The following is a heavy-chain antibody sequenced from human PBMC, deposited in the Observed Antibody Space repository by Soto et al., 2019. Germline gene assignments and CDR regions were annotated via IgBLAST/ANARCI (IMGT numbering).Heavy chain of an antibody. D-gene: IGHD5-12*01. J-gene: IGHJ6*02. Sequence: QVRLEQSGAEVKKPGSSVKVSCKASGGTFSTFAISWVRQAPGQGLEWMGGFIPIFPTPDYAHKFQGRLTITADESTSTDYMELSGLKSDDTAVYYCARDKDRLQLGGNYYYILDVWGQGTTVTVSS. CDR1: GGTFSTFA. CDR2: FIPIFPTP. CDR3: ARDKDRLQLGGNYYYILDV. V-gene: IGHV1-69*12.